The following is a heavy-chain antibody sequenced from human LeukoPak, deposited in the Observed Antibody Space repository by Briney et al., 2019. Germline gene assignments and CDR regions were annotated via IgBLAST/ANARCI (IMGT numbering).Heavy chain of an antibody. V-gene: IGHV1-46*01. J-gene: IGHJ5*02. D-gene: IGHD2-15*01. CDR2: INPSGGST. CDR1: GYTFTSYY. Sequence: ASVKVSRMASGYTFTSYYMHWVRQAPGQGLEWMGIINPSGGSTSYAQKFQGRVTMTRDTSTSTVYMELSSLRSEDTAVYYCAREIVVVETQRGGWFDPWGQGTLVTVSS. CDR3: AREIVVVETQRGGWFDP.